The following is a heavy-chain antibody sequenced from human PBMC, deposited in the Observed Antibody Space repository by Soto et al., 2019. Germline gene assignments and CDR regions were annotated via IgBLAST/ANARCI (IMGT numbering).Heavy chain of an antibody. V-gene: IGHV4-4*07. CDR1: GDSLGNYY. CDR3: ARADYEILTGSYAMDV. Sequence: SETLSLTCTVSGDSLGNYYWFWIRQPVGKGLEWIGRVSSSGNTNANPTLNSRATMSIDTSKNQFSLTLRSVTAADTAVYYCARADYEILTGSYAMDVWGQGTTVTVYS. J-gene: IGHJ6*02. D-gene: IGHD3-9*01. CDR2: VSSSGNT.